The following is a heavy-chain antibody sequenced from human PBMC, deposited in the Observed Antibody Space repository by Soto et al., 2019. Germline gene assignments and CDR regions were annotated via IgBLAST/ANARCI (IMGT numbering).Heavy chain of an antibody. CDR1: GFTVSSNY. D-gene: IGHD6-13*01. J-gene: IGHJ3*02. CDR3: LLRIAAAGPKAFDI. Sequence: HPGGSLRLSCAASGFTVSSNYMSWVRQAPGKGLEWVSVIYSGGSTYYADSVKGRFTISRDNSKNTLYLQMNSLRAEDTAVYYCLLRIAAAGPKAFDIWGQGTMVTVSS. V-gene: IGHV3-66*01. CDR2: IYSGGST.